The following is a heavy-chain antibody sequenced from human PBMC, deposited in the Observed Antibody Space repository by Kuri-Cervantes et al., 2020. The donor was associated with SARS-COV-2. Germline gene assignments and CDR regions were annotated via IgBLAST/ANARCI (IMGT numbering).Heavy chain of an antibody. Sequence: GSLRLSCAVYGGSFSGYYWSWIRQPPGKGLEWIGYIYYTGSPNYNPSLKSRVSISVDTSNNQFSLKLTSVTAADTAVYFCARVRAAADFGMDVWDQGTTVTVSS. CDR1: GGSFSGYY. V-gene: IGHV4-59*01. CDR2: IYYTGSP. J-gene: IGHJ6*02. D-gene: IGHD6-13*01. CDR3: ARVRAAADFGMDV.